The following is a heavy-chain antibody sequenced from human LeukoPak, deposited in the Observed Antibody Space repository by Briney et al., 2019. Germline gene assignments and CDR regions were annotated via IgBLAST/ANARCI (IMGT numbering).Heavy chain of an antibody. CDR2: ISGSGGST. D-gene: IGHD6-19*01. Sequence: GGSLSLSCAASGGTLSSYDRNWIRQAPGKGLEWVSGISGSGGSTYYADSVKGRFTISRDNSKNTLYLQMNTLRSDATAVPSCAKNLAAVAGTHCIDYWGQGTLVTVSS. J-gene: IGHJ4*02. V-gene: IGHV3-23*01. CDR3: AKNLAAVAGTHCIDY. CDR1: GGTLSSYD.